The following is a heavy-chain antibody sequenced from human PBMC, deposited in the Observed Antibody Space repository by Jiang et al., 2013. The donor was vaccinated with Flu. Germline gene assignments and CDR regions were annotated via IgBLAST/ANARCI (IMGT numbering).Heavy chain of an antibody. CDR2: IDPSDSYT. Sequence: EVKKPGESLRISCKGSGYSFTSYWISWVRQMPGKGLEWMGRIDPSDSYTNYSPSFQGHVTISADKSISTAYLQWSSLKASDTAMYYCARLEPSSVTARKYFDYWGQGTLVTVSS. CDR3: ARLEPSSVTARKYFDY. CDR1: GYSFTSYW. D-gene: IGHD2-21*02. J-gene: IGHJ4*02. V-gene: IGHV5-10-1*01.